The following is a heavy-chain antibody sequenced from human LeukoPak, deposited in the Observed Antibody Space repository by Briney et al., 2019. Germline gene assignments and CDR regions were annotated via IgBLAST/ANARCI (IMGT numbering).Heavy chain of an antibody. J-gene: IGHJ4*02. CDR2: IGGSSGSM. D-gene: IGHD4-17*01. V-gene: IGHV3-48*01. Sequence: GGSLRLSCAASGFSFSDYSMNWVRQAPGKGLEWVSFIGGSSGSMYYIDSVKGRFTISRDNAKNSLYLQMNSLRAEDTAVYYCARESYGASDIDYWGQGTLVTVSS. CDR1: GFSFSDYS. CDR3: ARESYGASDIDY.